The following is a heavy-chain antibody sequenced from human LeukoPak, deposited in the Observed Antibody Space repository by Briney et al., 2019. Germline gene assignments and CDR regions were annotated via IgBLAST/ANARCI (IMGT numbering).Heavy chain of an antibody. CDR3: ARDLAVAGKDY. CDR2: IYYSGST. CDR1: GGSISSSSYY. Sequence: PSETLSLTCTVSGGSISSSSYYWGWIRQPPGKGLEWIGSIYYSGSTYYNPSLKSRVTISVDTSKNQFSLKLSSVTAADTAVYYCARDLAVAGKDYWGQGTLVTVSS. D-gene: IGHD6-19*01. J-gene: IGHJ4*02. V-gene: IGHV4-39*07.